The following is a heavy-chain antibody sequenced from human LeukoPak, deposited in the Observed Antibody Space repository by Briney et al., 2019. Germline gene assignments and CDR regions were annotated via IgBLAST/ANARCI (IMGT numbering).Heavy chain of an antibody. Sequence: ASVNVFCESSGYTFTIYHINWVRQATGQGLEWMGWLNPNSGNTGYAQKFQGRVTMTRNTSISTVYMELSSLRSEDTAVYYCARCQTIAGDSWDFDYWVQGTLVTVPS. CDR1: GYTFTIYH. CDR3: ARCQTIAGDSWDFDY. V-gene: IGHV1-8*01. CDR2: LNPNSGNT. J-gene: IGHJ4*02. D-gene: IGHD6-13*01.